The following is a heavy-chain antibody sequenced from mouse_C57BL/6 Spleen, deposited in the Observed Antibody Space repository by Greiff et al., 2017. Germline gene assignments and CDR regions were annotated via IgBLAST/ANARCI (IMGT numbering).Heavy chain of an antibody. CDR2: INPNNGGT. V-gene: IGHV1-18*01. J-gene: IGHJ3*01. CDR1: GYTFTDYN. Sequence: EVQLVESGPELVKPGASVKIPCKASGYTFTDYNMDWVKQSHGKSLEWIGDINPNNGGTIYNQKFKGKATLTVDKSSSTAYMELRSLTSEDTAVYYCARERDGDAWFAYWGQGTLVTVSA. CDR3: ARERDGDAWFAY. D-gene: IGHD3-3*01.